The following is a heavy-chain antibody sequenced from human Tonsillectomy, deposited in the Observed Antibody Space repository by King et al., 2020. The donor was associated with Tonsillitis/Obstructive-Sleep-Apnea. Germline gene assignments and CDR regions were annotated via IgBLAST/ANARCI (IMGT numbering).Heavy chain of an antibody. V-gene: IGHV4-59*01. D-gene: IGHD4-17*01. J-gene: IGHJ6*02. Sequence: VQLQESGPGLVKPSETLSLTCTVSGGSISSYYWSWIRQPPGKGLEWIGYIYYSGSTNYNPSLKSRVTISVDTSKNQFSLKLSSVTAADTAVYYCARERLRLTGMDVWGQGTTVTVSS. CDR3: ARERLRLTGMDV. CDR2: IYYSGST. CDR1: GGSISSYY.